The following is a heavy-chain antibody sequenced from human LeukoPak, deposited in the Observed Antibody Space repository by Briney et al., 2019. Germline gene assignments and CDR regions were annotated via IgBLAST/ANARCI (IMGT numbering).Heavy chain of an antibody. V-gene: IGHV4-61*01. Sequence: SETLSLTCTVSGGSFSSTIYYWAWIRQPPGKGLEWVGYIYYSGSTNYNPSLKSRVTISVDSSKSQFSLKQSSVTAADTAVYFCARAYYDFWSGYSHLGGYYFDYWGQGTLVTVSS. CDR2: IYYSGST. J-gene: IGHJ4*02. CDR3: ARAYYDFWSGYSHLGGYYFDY. CDR1: GGSFSSTIYY. D-gene: IGHD3-3*01.